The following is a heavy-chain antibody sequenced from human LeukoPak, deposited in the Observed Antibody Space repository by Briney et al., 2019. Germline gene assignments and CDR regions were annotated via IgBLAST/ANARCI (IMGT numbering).Heavy chain of an antibody. Sequence: GGSLRLSCAASGFTFSSYWMHWVRQAPGKGLVWVSRINSDGSSTSYADSVKGRFTISRDNAKNSLYLQMNSLRAEDTAVYYCARENWNGNYYFDYWGQGTLVTVSS. D-gene: IGHD1-1*01. CDR2: INSDGSST. CDR1: GFTFSSYW. V-gene: IGHV3-74*01. J-gene: IGHJ4*02. CDR3: ARENWNGNYYFDY.